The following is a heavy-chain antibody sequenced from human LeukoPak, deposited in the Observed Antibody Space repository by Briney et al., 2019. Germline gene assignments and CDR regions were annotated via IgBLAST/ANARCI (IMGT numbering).Heavy chain of an antibody. CDR2: SSGYNGNA. Sequence: ASVKVSCKTAGYTFNNYGISGVRQAPGQGLEWMGWSSGYNGNAEYAQKFQGRVTMTRNTFISTAYMELSSLKSEDTAVYYCARGPIGNSGRYYRWFDPWGQGTLVTVSS. CDR3: ARGPIGNSGRYYRWFDP. CDR1: GYTFNNYG. J-gene: IGHJ5*02. V-gene: IGHV1-18*01. D-gene: IGHD1-26*01.